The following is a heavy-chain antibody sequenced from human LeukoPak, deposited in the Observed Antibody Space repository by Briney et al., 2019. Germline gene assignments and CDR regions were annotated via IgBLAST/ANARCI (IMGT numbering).Heavy chain of an antibody. V-gene: IGHV1-2*02. Sequence: ASVKVSCKASGYTFTGYYMHWVRQAPGQGLEWMGWINPNSGGTNYAQKFQGRVTMTRDTSISTAYMELSRLRSDDTAVYCCARATYYYDSSGYSGGSPRAFDIWGQGTMVTVSS. D-gene: IGHD3-22*01. J-gene: IGHJ3*02. CDR3: ARATYYYDSSGYSGGSPRAFDI. CDR2: INPNSGGT. CDR1: GYTFTGYY.